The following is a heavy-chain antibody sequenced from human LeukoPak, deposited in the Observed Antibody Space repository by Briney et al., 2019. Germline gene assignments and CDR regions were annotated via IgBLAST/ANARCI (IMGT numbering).Heavy chain of an antibody. V-gene: IGHV3-23*01. CDR2: VSNSGGSR. J-gene: IGHJ4*02. CDR3: AKDGLSGYNFDY. D-gene: IGHD5-24*01. CDR1: GFTFSDFA. Sequence: GGSLRLSCAASGFTFSDFAMAWVRRAPGKGLEWVSTVSNSGGSRYHADSVKGRFTISRDNSQNTLFLQMNSLRGEDTAVYYCAKDGLSGYNFDYWGQGTLVSVSS.